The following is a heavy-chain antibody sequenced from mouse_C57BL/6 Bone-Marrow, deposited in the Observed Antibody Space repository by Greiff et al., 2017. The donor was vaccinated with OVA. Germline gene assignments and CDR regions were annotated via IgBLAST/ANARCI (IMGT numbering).Heavy chain of an antibody. D-gene: IGHD2-1*01. CDR2: IDPENGDT. V-gene: IGHV14-4*01. Sequence: VQLQQSGAELVRPGASVKLSCTASGFNIKDDYMHWVKQRPEQGLEWIGWIDPENGDTEYASKFQGKATITADTSSHTAYLQLSSLTSEYTAVYYCTSYGNFDYWGKGTTLTVSS. CDR1: GFNIKDDY. J-gene: IGHJ2*01. CDR3: TSYGNFDY.